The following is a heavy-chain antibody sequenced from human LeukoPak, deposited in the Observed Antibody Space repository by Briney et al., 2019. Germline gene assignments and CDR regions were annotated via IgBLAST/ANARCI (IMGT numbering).Heavy chain of an antibody. J-gene: IGHJ6*03. Sequence: GGSLRLSCAASGFTFSSYGMHWVRQAPGKGLEWVAVIWYDGSNKYHADSVKGRFTISRDNSKNMVYLQVNSLRADDTAVYYCAKNRGAGSHFYYHMNVWGKGTAVTVSS. CDR3: AKNRGAGSHFYYHMNV. D-gene: IGHD1-26*01. CDR1: GFTFSSYG. V-gene: IGHV3-33*06. CDR2: IWYDGSNK.